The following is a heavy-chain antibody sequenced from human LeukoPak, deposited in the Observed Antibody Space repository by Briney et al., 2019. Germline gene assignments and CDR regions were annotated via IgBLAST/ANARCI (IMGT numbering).Heavy chain of an antibody. Sequence: ASVKVSCKASGYTSTNYYMHWVRQAPGQGLEWMGRIIPIFGTANYAQKFQGRVTITTDESTSTAYMELSSLRSEDTAVYYCASDDSSGYLWWFDPWGQGTLVTVSS. D-gene: IGHD3-22*01. CDR1: GYTSTNYY. CDR3: ASDDSSGYLWWFDP. J-gene: IGHJ5*02. CDR2: IIPIFGTA. V-gene: IGHV1-69*05.